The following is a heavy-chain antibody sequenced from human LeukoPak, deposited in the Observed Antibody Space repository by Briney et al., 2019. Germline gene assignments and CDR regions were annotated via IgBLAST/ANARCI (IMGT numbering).Heavy chain of an antibody. CDR3: ARQGYGDSSSWFYFDY. CDR1: GGSISSSSYY. CDR2: IYYSGST. J-gene: IGHJ4*02. Sequence: PSETLSLTCTVSGGSISSSSYYWGWIRQPPGKGLEWIGSIYYSGSTYYNPSLKSRVIISVDTSKNKFSLKLSSVTAADTAVYYCARQGYGDSSSWFYFDYWGQGTLVTVSS. D-gene: IGHD6-13*01. V-gene: IGHV4-39*01.